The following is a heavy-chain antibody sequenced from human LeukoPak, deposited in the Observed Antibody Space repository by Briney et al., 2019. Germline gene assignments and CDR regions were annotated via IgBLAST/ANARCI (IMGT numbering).Heavy chain of an antibody. Sequence: ASVKVSCKASGYTFTSYGISWVRQAPGQGLEWMGWISAYNGNTNYAQKLQGRVTMTTDTSTSTAYMELRSLRSEDTAVYYCARGGLATIPTDALRPDYWGQGTLVTVSS. V-gene: IGHV1-18*01. CDR2: ISAYNGNT. J-gene: IGHJ4*02. CDR1: GYTFTSYG. D-gene: IGHD5-12*01. CDR3: ARGGLATIPTDALRPDY.